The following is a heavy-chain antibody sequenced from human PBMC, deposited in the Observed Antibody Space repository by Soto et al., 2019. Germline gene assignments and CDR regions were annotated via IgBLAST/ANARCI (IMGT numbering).Heavy chain of an antibody. CDR3: ARRHSSSSAFDP. CDR1: GYSFTSYW. D-gene: IGHD6-13*01. CDR2: IDPSDSYT. J-gene: IGHJ5*02. V-gene: IGHV5-10-1*01. Sequence: EVQLVQSGAEVKKPGESLRISCKGSGYSFTSYWISWVRQMPGKGLEWMGRIDPSDSYTNYSPSFQGHVTISADKSISTAYLQWSSLKASDTAMHYCARRHSSSSAFDPWGQGTLVTVSS.